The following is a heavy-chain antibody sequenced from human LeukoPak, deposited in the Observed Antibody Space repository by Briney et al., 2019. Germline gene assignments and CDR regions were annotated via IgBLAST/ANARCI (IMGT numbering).Heavy chain of an antibody. Sequence: GGSLRLSCSASGFTFSIYGMKWVRQAPGKGLEWVSFIGTRTSDIFYADSVKGRFTISRDNAKNSLYLQMNSLRAEDTAVYYCATAPIYYGSFAFDIWGQGTMVTVSS. J-gene: IGHJ3*02. CDR1: GFTFSIYG. D-gene: IGHD3-10*01. V-gene: IGHV3-21*06. CDR2: IGTRTSDI. CDR3: ATAPIYYGSFAFDI.